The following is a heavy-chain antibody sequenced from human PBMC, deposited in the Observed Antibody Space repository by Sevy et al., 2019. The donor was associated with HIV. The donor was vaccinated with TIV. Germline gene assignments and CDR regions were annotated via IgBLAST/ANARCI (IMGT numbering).Heavy chain of an antibody. CDR3: TFSPDYYKYGWDV. V-gene: IGHV3-73*01. Sequence: GGSLRLSCAASGFTFSDAAMHWVRQASGKGLEWLGRMRSKANTFATAYAAPAKGRFTISRDDSKNTAYLHMSSLRTEDTAIYYCTFSPDYYKYGWDVWGQGTTVTVSS. CDR1: GFTFSDAA. CDR2: MRSKANTFAT. J-gene: IGHJ6*02.